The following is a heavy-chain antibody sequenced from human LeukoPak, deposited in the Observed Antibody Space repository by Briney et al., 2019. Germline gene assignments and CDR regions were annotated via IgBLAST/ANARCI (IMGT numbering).Heavy chain of an antibody. V-gene: IGHV4-4*07. CDR3: ARDRGGGDSFDY. Sequence: SETLSLTCTVPGVAISSYYWSWIRQPAGKGLEWVGRIYASGSTNYNSSLKSRVTISVDKSKSQFSLKLSSVTAADTAVYYCARDRGGGDSFDYWGQGTLVTVSS. CDR2: IYASGST. CDR1: GVAISSYY. D-gene: IGHD2-21*02. J-gene: IGHJ4*02.